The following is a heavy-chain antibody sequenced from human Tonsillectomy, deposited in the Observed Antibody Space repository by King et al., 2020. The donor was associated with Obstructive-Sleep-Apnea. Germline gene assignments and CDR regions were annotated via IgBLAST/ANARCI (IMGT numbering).Heavy chain of an antibody. CDR2: ITSSGSYI. CDR3: ARETGYCSGGRCYRYGMDV. J-gene: IGHJ6*02. Sequence: VQLVESGGGLVKPGGSLRLSCAASGFTFSTFSMNWVRQAPGKGLEWVSSITSSGSYIYYVDSVKGRLTISRENAKNSLFLQMNSLRAEDTAVYSCARETGYCSGGRCYRYGMDVWGQGTTVTVSS. CDR1: GFTFSTFS. D-gene: IGHD2-15*01. V-gene: IGHV3-21*01.